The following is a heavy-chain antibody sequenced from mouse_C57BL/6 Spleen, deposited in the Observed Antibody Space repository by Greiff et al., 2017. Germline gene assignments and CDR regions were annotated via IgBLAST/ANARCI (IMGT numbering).Heavy chain of an antibody. J-gene: IGHJ3*01. Sequence: QVQLQQSGPGLVQPSPSLSITCTVSGFSLTSYGVHWVRQSPGQGLEWLGVIWSGGSTDYNAAFMSRLSITTDNSKSPVFFKMSSLQAEDTAVYYCAKGDYGSSYPSAYWGQGTLVTVSA. CDR3: AKGDYGSSYPSAY. V-gene: IGHV2-5*01. CDR2: IWSGGST. CDR1: GFSLTSYG. D-gene: IGHD1-1*01.